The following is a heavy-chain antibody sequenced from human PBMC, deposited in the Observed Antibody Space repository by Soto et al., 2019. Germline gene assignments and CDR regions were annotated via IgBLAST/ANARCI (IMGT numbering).Heavy chain of an antibody. V-gene: IGHV3-30-3*01. CDR2: ISYDGSNE. J-gene: IGHJ5*01. CDR3: ARAGGNSVKAWFDS. Sequence: HPGGSLRRSCAASGFTFRSYAMHWVRQAPGKGLEWVAVISYDGSNEYYADSVKGRFTISRDNSKNTLFLQMNSLRAEDTAVYYCARAGGNSVKAWFDSWGQGTLVTVSS. D-gene: IGHD2-21*02. CDR1: GFTFRSYA.